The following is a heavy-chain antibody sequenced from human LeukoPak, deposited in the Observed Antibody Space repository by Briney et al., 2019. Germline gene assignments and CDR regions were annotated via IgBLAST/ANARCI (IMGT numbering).Heavy chain of an antibody. CDR2: ISSSSSTM. CDR1: GFAFSDYS. Sequence: GGSLRLSCAASGFAFSDYSMNWVRQAPGKGLEWVSYISSSSSTMYYADSVKGRFTISRDNAKNSLFLQMNSLRDEDTAVYYCARDNAAATSSDYWGQGTLVTVSS. J-gene: IGHJ4*02. CDR3: ARDNAAATSSDY. V-gene: IGHV3-48*02. D-gene: IGHD1-26*01.